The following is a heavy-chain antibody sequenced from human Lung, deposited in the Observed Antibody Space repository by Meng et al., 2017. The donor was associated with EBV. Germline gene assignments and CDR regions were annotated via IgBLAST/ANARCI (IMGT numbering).Heavy chain of an antibody. CDR3: AAYDSRGY. V-gene: IGHV1-69*06. CDR2: IIPIFGTA. J-gene: IGHJ4*02. CDR1: GATFSSYA. Sequence: QVTVVRAGAEVEKPGLWVKVPCKAAGATFSSYAISWVGQAPGQGLEWMGGIIPIFGTANYAQKFQGRVTITADKSTSTAYMELSSLRSGDTAVYYCAAYDSRGYWGQGTLVTVSS. D-gene: IGHD3-22*01.